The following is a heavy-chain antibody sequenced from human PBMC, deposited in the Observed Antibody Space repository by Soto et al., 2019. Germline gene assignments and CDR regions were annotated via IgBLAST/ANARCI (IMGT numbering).Heavy chain of an antibody. CDR2: IWYDGSNK. J-gene: IGHJ4*02. CDR3: ARDDYIWGSYREVFGPPTLGTIDY. CDR1: GFTFSSYG. V-gene: IGHV3-33*01. Sequence: GGSLRLSCAASGFTFSSYGMHWVRQAPGKGLEWVAVIWYDGSNKYYADSVKGRFTISRDNSKNTLYLQMNSLRAEDTAVYYCARDDYIWGSYREVFGPPTLGTIDYWGQGTLVTVSS. D-gene: IGHD3-16*02.